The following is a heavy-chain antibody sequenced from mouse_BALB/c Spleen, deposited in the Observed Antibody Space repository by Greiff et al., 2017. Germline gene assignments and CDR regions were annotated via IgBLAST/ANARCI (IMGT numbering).Heavy chain of an antibody. D-gene: IGHD1-1*01. CDR2: ISSGGST. CDR3: ARGRTEQGYAMDY. Sequence: EVQLVESGGGLVKPGGSLKLSCAASGFTFSSYAMSWVRQTPEKRLEWVASISSGGSTYYPDSVKGRFTISRDNARNILYLQMSSLRSEDTAMYYCARGRTEQGYAMDYWGQGTSVTVSS. V-gene: IGHV5-6-5*01. J-gene: IGHJ4*01. CDR1: GFTFSSYA.